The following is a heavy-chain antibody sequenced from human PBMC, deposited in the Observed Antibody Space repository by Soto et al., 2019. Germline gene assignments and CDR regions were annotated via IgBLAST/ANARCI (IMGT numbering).Heavy chain of an antibody. CDR2: MNPNSANT. CDR3: ARGALEYCSSTSCYGAFDI. CDR1: RYTFTNSY. J-gene: IGHJ3*02. D-gene: IGHD2-2*01. V-gene: IGHV1-8*01. Sequence: ASVKASCKASRYTFTNSYSYWVQQATGQGLEWMGWMNPNSANTGYAQKFQGRVTMTRNTSISTAYMELSSLRSEDTAVYYCARGALEYCSSTSCYGAFDIWGQGTMVTVSS.